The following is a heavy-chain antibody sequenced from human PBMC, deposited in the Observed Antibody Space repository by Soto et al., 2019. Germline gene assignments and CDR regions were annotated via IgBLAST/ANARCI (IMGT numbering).Heavy chain of an antibody. D-gene: IGHD4-17*01. J-gene: IGHJ4*02. CDR3: AKGDETMTTVTQLDY. Sequence: PGGSLRLSCAASGFTFSSYAMIWVRQAPGKGLEWVSAISGSGGSTYYADSVKGRFTISRDNSKNTLYLQMNSLRAEDTAVYYCAKGDETMTTVTQLDYWGQGTLVTVSS. V-gene: IGHV3-23*01. CDR2: ISGSGGST. CDR1: GFTFSSYA.